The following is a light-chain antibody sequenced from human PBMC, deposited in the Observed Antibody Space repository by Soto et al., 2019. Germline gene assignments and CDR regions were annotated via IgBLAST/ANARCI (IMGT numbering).Light chain of an antibody. CDR1: RSDVGGYNY. J-gene: IGLJ1*01. V-gene: IGLV2-14*01. CDR3: SSYTSSSTLV. Sequence: QSVLTPPASVSGSPGQSITISCTGTRSDVGGYNYVSWYQQHPGKAPKLMIYDVSNRPSGVSNRFSGSKSGNTASLTISGLQAEDEADYYCSSYTSSSTLVFGTGTKVTVL. CDR2: DVS.